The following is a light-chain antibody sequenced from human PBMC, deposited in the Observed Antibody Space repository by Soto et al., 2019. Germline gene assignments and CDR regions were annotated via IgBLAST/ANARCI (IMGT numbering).Light chain of an antibody. V-gene: IGKV1-9*01. CDR2: AAS. J-gene: IGKJ4*01. Sequence: IQLTQSPSSLSASVGDRVTITCRASQDIAIYLAWYQQKPGEAPKLLIYAASTLYGGVPSRFSGSGSGKDFDLTITSLQAEDFATYYCQQLRMYPSTFGGGTKVEIK. CDR1: QDIAIY. CDR3: QQLRMYPST.